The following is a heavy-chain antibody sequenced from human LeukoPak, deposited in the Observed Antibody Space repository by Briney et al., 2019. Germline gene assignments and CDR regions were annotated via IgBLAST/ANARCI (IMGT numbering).Heavy chain of an antibody. CDR2: ISGSGGRT. CDR1: GFTFSSYA. D-gene: IGHD2-15*01. J-gene: IGHJ4*02. V-gene: IGHV3-23*01. CDR3: AKDRGGGNLDFDY. Sequence: GSLRLSCAASGFTFSSYAMTWVRQAPGKGLEWVSVISGSGGRTYYADSVKGRFTTSRDNSKNTLYLQMSSLRAEDTAVYYCAKDRGGGNLDFDYWGQGTLVTVSS.